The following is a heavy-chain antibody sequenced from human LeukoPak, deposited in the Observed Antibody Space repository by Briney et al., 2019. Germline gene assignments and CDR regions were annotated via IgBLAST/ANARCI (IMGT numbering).Heavy chain of an antibody. V-gene: IGHV4-39*07. CDR1: GGSISSSSYY. CDR2: IYYSGST. J-gene: IGHJ3*02. D-gene: IGHD2-21*02. Sequence: TSETLSLTCTVSGGSISSSSYYWGWIRQPPGKGLEWIGSIYYSGSTYYNPSLKSRVTISVDTSKNQFSLKLSSVTAADTAVYYCARTLIVVVTAIQTDAFDIWGQGTMVTVSS. CDR3: ARTLIVVVTAIQTDAFDI.